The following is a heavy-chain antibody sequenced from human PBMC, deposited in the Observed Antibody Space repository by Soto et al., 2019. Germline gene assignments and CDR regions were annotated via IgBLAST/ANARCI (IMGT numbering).Heavy chain of an antibody. V-gene: IGHV3-48*02. CDR2: ISSSSTI. CDR3: ARDQRLGLQPNFDY. Sequence: EVQLVESGGGLVQPGGSLRLSCAASGFTFSSYSMNWVRQAPGKGLEWVSYISSSSTIYYADSVKGRFTISRDNAKNSLYLQMNSLRDEDTAVYYCARDQRLGLQPNFDYWGQGTLVTVSS. D-gene: IGHD4-4*01. CDR1: GFTFSSYS. J-gene: IGHJ4*02.